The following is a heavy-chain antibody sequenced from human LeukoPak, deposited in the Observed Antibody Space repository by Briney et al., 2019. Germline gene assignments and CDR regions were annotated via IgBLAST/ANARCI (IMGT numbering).Heavy chain of an antibody. Sequence: TLSLTCTVSGDSIKSSSYYWAWVRQPPGKALEWLALIYWNDDKRYSPSLKSRLTITKDTSKNQVVLTMTNMDPVDTATYYCAHTGSSWNYFDYWGQGTLVTVSS. D-gene: IGHD6-13*01. CDR3: AHTGSSWNYFDY. J-gene: IGHJ4*02. V-gene: IGHV2-5*01. CDR2: IYWNDDK. CDR1: GDSIKSSSYY.